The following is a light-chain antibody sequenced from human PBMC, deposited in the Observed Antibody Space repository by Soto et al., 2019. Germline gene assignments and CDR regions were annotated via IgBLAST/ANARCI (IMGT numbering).Light chain of an antibody. CDR1: QSISRQ. Sequence: DIQMTQSPSTLSASVGDRVSITCRASQSISRQLAWYQQKPGKAPNLLIYAASSLQSGVPSSFSGSGSGTDFTLTISSLQPEDFATYYCQQSYSTPVAFGQGTKVEIK. V-gene: IGKV1-39*01. J-gene: IGKJ1*01. CDR2: AAS. CDR3: QQSYSTPVA.